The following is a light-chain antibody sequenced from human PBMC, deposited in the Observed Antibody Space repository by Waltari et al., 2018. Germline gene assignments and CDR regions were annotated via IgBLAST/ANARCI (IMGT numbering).Light chain of an antibody. Sequence: QLVLTQSPSASAPLGASAKPTCTLSSGHSSNVVSWLQQRPETGPRYLMKVNSDGSHSKGDGIPYLFSGSSSAAKRYRSIASRQSEDVADTYCRTGGHGTWVFGGGTKVPVL. V-gene: IGLV4-69*01. CDR1: SGHSSNV. CDR2: VNSDGSH. J-gene: IGLJ3*02. CDR3: RTGGHGTWV.